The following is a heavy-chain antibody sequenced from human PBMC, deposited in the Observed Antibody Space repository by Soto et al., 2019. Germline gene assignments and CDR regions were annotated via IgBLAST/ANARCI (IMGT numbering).Heavy chain of an antibody. D-gene: IGHD5-12*01. CDR3: GKSISGLYYYYYKDG. CDR1: GFTFSSYG. Sequence: LRLSCAASGFTFSSYGMRWVRLAPGKGLEWVAVISYDGSNKYYADSVKGRFTISRDNSKNTRYLQMNSLRGEDTAVYYCGKSISGLYYYYYKDGWGKGTSVTASS. J-gene: IGHJ6*03. CDR2: ISYDGSNK. V-gene: IGHV3-30*18.